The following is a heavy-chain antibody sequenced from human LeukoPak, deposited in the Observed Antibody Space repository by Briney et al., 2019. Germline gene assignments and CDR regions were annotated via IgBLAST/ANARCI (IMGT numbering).Heavy chain of an antibody. CDR2: IYSGGST. CDR1: GFTVSGDY. Sequence: GGSLRLSCAASGFTVSGDYMSWVRQAPGKGLEWVSVIYSGGSTYYADSVKGRFTISRDNSKNTLYLQMNSLRAEDTAVYYCARTETLYFDSAYYSVDYWGRGTLVMVSA. J-gene: IGHJ4*02. V-gene: IGHV3-53*01. CDR3: ARTETLYFDSAYYSVDY. D-gene: IGHD3-22*01.